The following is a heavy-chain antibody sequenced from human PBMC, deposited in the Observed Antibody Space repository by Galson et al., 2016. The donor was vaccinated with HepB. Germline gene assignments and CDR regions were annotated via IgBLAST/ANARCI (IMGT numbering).Heavy chain of an antibody. D-gene: IGHD7-27*01. CDR3: TRRHHGLRHDRNWGRRFDY. CDR1: GFTFGDYA. Sequence: SLRLSCAASGFTFGDYAMNWFRQAPGKGLEWVGFIRGKVYGEATEYAASVKGRFIISRDDSESIAYLRMSSLKTEDTAVYYCTRRHHGLRHDRNWGRRFDYWGQGTLVTVSS. CDR2: IRGKVYGEAT. J-gene: IGHJ4*02. V-gene: IGHV3-49*03.